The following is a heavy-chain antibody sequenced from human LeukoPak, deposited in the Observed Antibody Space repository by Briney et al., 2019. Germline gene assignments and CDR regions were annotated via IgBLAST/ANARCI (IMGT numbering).Heavy chain of an antibody. CDR1: GYTFSNHW. CDR3: VRRISVHYYYGKDV. V-gene: IGHV3-7*03. D-gene: IGHD3-10*01. J-gene: IGHJ6*02. CDR2: IKEDGSDK. Sequence: GGSLRLSCEASGYTFSNHWMSWVRQAPGKGLEWVANIKEDGSDKFYVDSVEGRFTISRDNAENSLYLQMNSLRAEDTAVYYCVRRISVHYYYGKDVWGQGTTVTVSS.